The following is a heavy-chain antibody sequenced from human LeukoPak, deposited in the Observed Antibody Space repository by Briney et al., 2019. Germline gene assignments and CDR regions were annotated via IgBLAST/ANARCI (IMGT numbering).Heavy chain of an antibody. V-gene: IGHV4-59*01. CDR3: ARLDWPAFDP. Sequence: SETLSLTCTVSGGSISSYYWSWLRQPPGKGLEWIGYIYYSGSTNYNPSLKSRVTISVDTSKNQFSLKLSSVTAADTAVYYCARLDWPAFDPWGQGTLVTVSS. CDR2: IYYSGST. J-gene: IGHJ5*02. D-gene: IGHD3-9*01. CDR1: GGSISSYY.